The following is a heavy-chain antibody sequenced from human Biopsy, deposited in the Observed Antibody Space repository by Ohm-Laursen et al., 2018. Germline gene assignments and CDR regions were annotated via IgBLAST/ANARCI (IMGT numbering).Heavy chain of an antibody. Sequence: GTRSLTWIVSGGSIKSYYWNWIRQSPGKGLEWIGFIYYTGHTNYNPSLKSRATISVDTSKNQFSLKVISVTAADTAVYYCARLTGDPSYWGQGILVTVSS. CDR2: IYYTGHT. V-gene: IGHV4-59*01. J-gene: IGHJ4*02. CDR1: GGSIKSYY. D-gene: IGHD7-27*01. CDR3: ARLTGDPSY.